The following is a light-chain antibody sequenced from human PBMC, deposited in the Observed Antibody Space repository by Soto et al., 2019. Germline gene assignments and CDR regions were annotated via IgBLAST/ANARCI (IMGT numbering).Light chain of an antibody. Sequence: DIVMTQSPDSLAVSLGERATINCKSSQSVLYSSDNKNYLAWYQQKPGQPPKLLIYWASTRDSGVPDRFSGSGSGADFTLTISSLQAEVVAVYYCQQYYSTLTFGGGTKVEIK. V-gene: IGKV4-1*01. CDR3: QQYYSTLT. CDR2: WAS. CDR1: QSVLYSSDNKNY. J-gene: IGKJ4*01.